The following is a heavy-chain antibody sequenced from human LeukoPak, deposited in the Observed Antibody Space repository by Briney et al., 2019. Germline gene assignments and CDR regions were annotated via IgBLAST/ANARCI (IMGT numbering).Heavy chain of an antibody. J-gene: IGHJ5*02. Sequence: SQTLSLTCAISGDSVSSNSADWNWIRQSASRGLEWLGRTYYRSKWYNDYAVSVKSRITINPDTSKNQFSLQLNSVTPEDTAVYYCARDQLLRYFASPGWFDPWGQGTLVTVSS. CDR1: GDSVSSNSAD. CDR2: TYYRSKWYN. V-gene: IGHV6-1*01. D-gene: IGHD3-9*01. CDR3: ARDQLLRYFASPGWFDP.